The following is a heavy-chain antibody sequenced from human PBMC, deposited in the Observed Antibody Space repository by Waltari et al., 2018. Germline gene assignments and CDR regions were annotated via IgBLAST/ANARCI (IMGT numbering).Heavy chain of an antibody. V-gene: IGHV4-38-2*01. Sequence: QVQLQESGPGLVKPSETLSLTCAVSGYSTSSGYYWGWIRQPQGKGVGWIGSIYHSGSTYYHPALKGRVTISVDTSKNQFSLRLSSVTAADTAVYYCARQARPGLNYYFDYWGQGTLVTVSS. CDR1: GYSTSSGYY. J-gene: IGHJ4*02. CDR3: ARQARPGLNYYFDY. CDR2: IYHSGST. D-gene: IGHD1-7*01.